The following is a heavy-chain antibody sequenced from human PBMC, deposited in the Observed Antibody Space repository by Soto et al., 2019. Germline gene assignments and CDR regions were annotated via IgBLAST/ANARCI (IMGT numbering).Heavy chain of an antibody. Sequence: GSLGLFLSGFWIPFRKFWLPLVPQAPGKGLEWVAVISYDGTNEYYADSVKGRFTISRDNSKKTLYLQMNSLRAEDTAVYYCAKDGYQLLVGLDYWGQGTLVTVSS. J-gene: IGHJ4*02. D-gene: IGHD2-2*01. V-gene: IGHV3-30*18. CDR2: ISYDGTNE. CDR1: IPFRKFW. CDR3: AKDGYQLLVGLDY.